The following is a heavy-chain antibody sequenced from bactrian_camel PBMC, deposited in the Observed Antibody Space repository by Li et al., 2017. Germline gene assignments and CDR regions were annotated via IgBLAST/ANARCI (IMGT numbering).Heavy chain of an antibody. CDR1: GFTFSSYY. CDR3: MRGYGSSWSDLGY. J-gene: IGHJ6*01. Sequence: VQLVESGGGLVQPGGSLKISCAASGFTFSSYYMSWVRQAPGKGLEWVSSIYSDGSKTYYADSVKGRFTISRDNAKNTVYLQMNNLKSEDTAVYYCMRGYGSSWSDLGYWGQGTQVTVS. CDR2: IYSDGSKT. V-gene: IGHV3-2*01. D-gene: IGHD6*01.